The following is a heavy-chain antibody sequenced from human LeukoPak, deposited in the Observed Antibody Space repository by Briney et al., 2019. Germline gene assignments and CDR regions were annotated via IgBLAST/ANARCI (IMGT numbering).Heavy chain of an antibody. V-gene: IGHV4-31*03. CDR3: AILYYGMDV. Sequence: SQTLSLTCTVSGGSITAGGYFWSWIRQHPGKGLECIGHISYSGSTYYTPSLKSRVTISVDTSKNQFSLKLSSVTAADTAVYYCAILYYGMDVWGQGTTVTVSS. J-gene: IGHJ6*02. CDR2: ISYSGST. CDR1: GGSITAGGYF.